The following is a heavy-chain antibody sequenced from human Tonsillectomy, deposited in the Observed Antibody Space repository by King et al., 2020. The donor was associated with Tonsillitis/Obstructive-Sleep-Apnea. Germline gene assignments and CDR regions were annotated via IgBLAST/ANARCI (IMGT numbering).Heavy chain of an antibody. CDR1: GGSISSYY. D-gene: IGHD3-10*01. CDR2: IYYSGST. J-gene: IGHJ4*02. Sequence: QLQESGPGLVKPSETLSFTCTVSGGSISSYYWSWLRPPPGKGLEWIGNIYYSGSTNYNPSLKSRVTISVDTFKKQFFLKLSSLTAADTAVYYCARGGVRSRSDPYFDYWGQGXLVTVSS. CDR3: ARGGVRSRSDPYFDY. V-gene: IGHV4-59*01.